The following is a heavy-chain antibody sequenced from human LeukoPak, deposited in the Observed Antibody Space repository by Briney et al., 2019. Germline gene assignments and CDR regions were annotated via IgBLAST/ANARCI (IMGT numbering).Heavy chain of an antibody. CDR2: IYYSGST. D-gene: IGHD2-2*01. V-gene: IGHV4-31*03. Sequence: SETLSLTCTVSGGSISSGGYYWSWIRQHPGKGLEWIGYIYYSGSTYYNPSLKSRVTISVDTSKDQFSLKLSSVTAADTAVYYCARDQLVPAAPPHFYYYYYGMDVWGQGTTVTVSS. J-gene: IGHJ6*02. CDR3: ARDQLVPAAPPHFYYYYYGMDV. CDR1: GGSISSGGYY.